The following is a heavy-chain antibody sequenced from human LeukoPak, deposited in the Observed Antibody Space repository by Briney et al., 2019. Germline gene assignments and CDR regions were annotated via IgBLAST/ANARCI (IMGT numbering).Heavy chain of an antibody. CDR1: GFTFSSYG. Sequence: GRSLRLSCAASGFTFSSYGMHWVRQAPGKGLEWVAVISYDGSNKYYADSVKGRFTISRDNSKNTLYLQMNSLRAEDTAVYYCTSPLLGLDYIVGFESWGQGALVTVSS. V-gene: IGHV3-30*03. CDR3: TSPLLGLDYIVGFES. CDR2: ISYDGSNK. D-gene: IGHD4-11*01. J-gene: IGHJ5*01.